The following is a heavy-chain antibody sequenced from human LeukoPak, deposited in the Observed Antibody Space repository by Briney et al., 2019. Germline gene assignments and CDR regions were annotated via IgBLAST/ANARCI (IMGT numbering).Heavy chain of an antibody. V-gene: IGHV3-23*01. CDR2: INGSGGRT. D-gene: IGHD6-19*01. CDR3: AKRKIDNSGFDY. J-gene: IGHJ4*02. Sequence: GGSLRLSCAASGFTFSNFAMIWVRQAPGKGLEWVSGINGSGGRTYYADSVKGRFTISRDNSKNTLYLQMNSLRAEDTAVYYCAKRKIDNSGFDYWGQGTLVTVSS. CDR1: GFTFSNFA.